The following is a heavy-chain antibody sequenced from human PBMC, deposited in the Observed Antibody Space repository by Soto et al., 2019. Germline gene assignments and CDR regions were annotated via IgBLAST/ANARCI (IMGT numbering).Heavy chain of an antibody. CDR1: GFTFSSYG. CDR3: AKDSPYSSMDP. D-gene: IGHD6-13*01. V-gene: IGHV3-30*18. Sequence: GGSRRLSCAASGFTFSSYGMHWVRQAPGKGLEWVAVISYDGSNKYYADSVKGRFTISRDNSKNTLYLQMSSLRAEDTAVYYCAKDSPYSSMDPWGQGTLVTVSS. CDR2: ISYDGSNK. J-gene: IGHJ5*02.